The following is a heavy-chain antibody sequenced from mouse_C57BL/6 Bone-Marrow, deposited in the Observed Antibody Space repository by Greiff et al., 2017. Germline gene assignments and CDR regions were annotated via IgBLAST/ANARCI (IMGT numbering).Heavy chain of an antibody. V-gene: IGHV14-4*01. J-gene: IGHJ4*01. Sequence: VQLKESGAELVRPGASVKLSCTASGFNIKDDYMHWVKQRPEQGLEWIGWIDPENGDTEYASKFQGKATITADTTSNTAYLQLSSLTSEDTAVYYCTSSLPHAMDYWGQGTSVTVSS. CDR1: GFNIKDDY. CDR3: TSSLPHAMDY. CDR2: IDPENGDT.